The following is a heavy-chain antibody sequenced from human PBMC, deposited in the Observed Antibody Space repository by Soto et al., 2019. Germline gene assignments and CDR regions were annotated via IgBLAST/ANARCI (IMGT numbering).Heavy chain of an antibody. V-gene: IGHV4-4*07. CDR2: IYTSGST. CDR1: GGSISSYS. J-gene: IGHJ4*02. D-gene: IGHD6-13*01. Sequence: SETLSLTCIVSGGSISSYSWSWIRQPAGKGLEWIGRIYTSGSTNYNPSLKSRVTMSVDTSKNQFSLRLSSVTAADTAVYYCARVADSRWYSNYFDYWGQGILVTVS. CDR3: ARVADSRWYSNYFDY.